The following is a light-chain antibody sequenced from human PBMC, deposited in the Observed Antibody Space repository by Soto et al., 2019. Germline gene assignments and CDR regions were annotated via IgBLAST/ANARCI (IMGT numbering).Light chain of an antibody. V-gene: IGKV3-15*01. J-gene: IGKJ2*01. CDR2: GAS. CDR3: QQYNSWPQT. Sequence: EIVMTQSPATLAGSPGERCTLSCGASQMIRIDLAWYHQKPGKDPRLLIYGASTRANGIPARFSGSGSGKEFTLTISSLQSEDFAVYYCQQYNSWPQTFGQGDQGGYQ. CDR1: QMIRID.